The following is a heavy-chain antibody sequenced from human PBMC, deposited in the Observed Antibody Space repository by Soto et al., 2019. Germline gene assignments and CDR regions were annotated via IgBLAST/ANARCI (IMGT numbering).Heavy chain of an antibody. Sequence: SETLSLTCTVSDGSITSSNNFWGWIRQPPGKGLEWIGTIFYGGNTYYNPSLKSRVTMSVDTFKNQFSLRLSSVTAADTAVYFCASRYYFAYGGYYNKFDSWGQGTLVTVS. D-gene: IGHD3-22*01. CDR2: IFYGGNT. CDR3: ASRYYFAYGGYYNKFDS. V-gene: IGHV4-39*01. J-gene: IGHJ4*02. CDR1: DGSITSSNNF.